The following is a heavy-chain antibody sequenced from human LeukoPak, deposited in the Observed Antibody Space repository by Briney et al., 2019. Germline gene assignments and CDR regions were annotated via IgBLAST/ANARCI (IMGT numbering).Heavy chain of an antibody. V-gene: IGHV1-18*01. Sequence: ASVKVSCKASGYTXTSYGISGVRQAPGQGLEWMGWISAYNGNTNYAQKLQGRVTMTTDTSTSTAYMELRSLRSDDTAVYYCAREDGHPDYDSSGYYWGYWGQGTLVTVSS. J-gene: IGHJ4*02. CDR2: ISAYNGNT. CDR3: AREDGHPDYDSSGYYWGY. CDR1: GYTXTSYG. D-gene: IGHD3-22*01.